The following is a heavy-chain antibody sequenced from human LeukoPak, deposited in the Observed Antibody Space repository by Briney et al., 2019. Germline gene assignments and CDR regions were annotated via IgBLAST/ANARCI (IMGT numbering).Heavy chain of an antibody. CDR1: GGSVSSGSYY. J-gene: IGHJ6*02. CDR2: IYYSGST. Sequence: SETLSLTCTVSGGSVSSGSYYWSWIRQPPGKGLEWIGYIYYSGSTNYNPSLKSRVTISVDTSKNQFSLKLSSVTAADTAVYYCARSSGVRYGMDVWGQGTTVTVSS. V-gene: IGHV4-61*01. D-gene: IGHD3-10*01. CDR3: ARSSGVRYGMDV.